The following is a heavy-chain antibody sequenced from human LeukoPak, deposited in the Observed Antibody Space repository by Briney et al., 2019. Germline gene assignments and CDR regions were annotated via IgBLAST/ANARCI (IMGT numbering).Heavy chain of an antibody. V-gene: IGHV4-39*01. D-gene: IGHD1-26*01. CDR2: IYYSGNT. CDR3: ARSWRAYSGDYYFGC. CDR1: GGSISSSSCY. Sequence: PSETLSLTCTVSGGSISSSSCYWGWIRQPPGKALVWIGTIYYSGNTSYEPCLKSRVHISVDASKNLLSLELSSVAAADTAVYYCARSWRAYSGDYYFGCRGQGTLVTVSS. J-gene: IGHJ4*01.